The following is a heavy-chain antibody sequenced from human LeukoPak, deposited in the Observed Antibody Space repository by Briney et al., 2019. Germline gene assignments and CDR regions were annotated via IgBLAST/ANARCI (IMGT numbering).Heavy chain of an antibody. J-gene: IGHJ6*02. D-gene: IGHD1-26*01. CDR2: INPSGGST. Sequence: ASVKVSCKASGYTFTSYYMHWVRQAPGQGLEWVGIINPSGGSTSYAQKFQGRVTMTRDTSTSTVYMELSSLRSEDTAVYYCARGLLYSGSYPPRKYYYYYYGMDVWGQGTTVTVSS. CDR3: ARGLLYSGSYPPRKYYYYYYGMDV. V-gene: IGHV1-46*01. CDR1: GYTFTSYY.